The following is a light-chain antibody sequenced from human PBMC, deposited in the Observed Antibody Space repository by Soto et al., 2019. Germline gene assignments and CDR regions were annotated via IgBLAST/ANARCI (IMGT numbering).Light chain of an antibody. Sequence: DIQMTQSPSSLSASVGDRVTITCRASQSISRYLNWYQQKPGKAPKLLIYTTSSLQSGVPSRFSGSGSGTDFTLTISSLQPEDIATYYCQGSPWTFGQGTKVEIK. CDR3: QGSPWT. J-gene: IGKJ1*01. CDR1: QSISRY. V-gene: IGKV1-39*01. CDR2: TTS.